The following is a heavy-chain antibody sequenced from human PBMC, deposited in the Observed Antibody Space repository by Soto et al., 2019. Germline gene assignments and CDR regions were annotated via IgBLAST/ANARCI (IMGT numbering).Heavy chain of an antibody. D-gene: IGHD3-3*01. CDR1: TLTPTYHS. Sequence: PGESLRPACAASTLTPTYHSVSWVRPTPGKGLEWVSSIAESADNTYYADSVKGRFTVTRDNSKNTLYVQMNSLRAEDTAVYYCTNGNVWSGTPFDNWGQGTLVTVSS. V-gene: IGHV3-23*01. CDR3: TNGNVWSGTPFDN. J-gene: IGHJ4*02. CDR2: IAESADNT.